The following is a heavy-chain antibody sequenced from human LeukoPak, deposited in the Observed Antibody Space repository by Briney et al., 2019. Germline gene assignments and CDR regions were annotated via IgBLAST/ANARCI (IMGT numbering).Heavy chain of an antibody. J-gene: IGHJ5*02. V-gene: IGHV1-2*02. D-gene: IGHD3-10*01. Sequence: GASVKVSCKASGYTLTQHSMNWVRQAPGQGLEWMGWINPNSGGTNYAQKFQGRVTMTRDTSISTAYMELSRLRSDDTAVYYCTRDGRGSRSSWFDPWGQGTLVIVSS. CDR3: TRDGRGSRSSWFDP. CDR1: GYTLTQHS. CDR2: INPNSGGT.